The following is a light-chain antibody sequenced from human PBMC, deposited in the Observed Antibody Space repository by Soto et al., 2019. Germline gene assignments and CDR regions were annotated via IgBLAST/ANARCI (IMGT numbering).Light chain of an antibody. CDR1: QTVDSNY. Sequence: EIVMTQSPATLSLSPGERATLSCRASQTVDSNYVAWYQQRLGQAPRLLIYGASNRATGIPDRFAGSGSGTDFTLTISRLEPEDFAVYYCQLYGYSPLYTFGPGTKVDIK. V-gene: IGKV3-20*01. CDR3: QLYGYSPLYT. CDR2: GAS. J-gene: IGKJ3*01.